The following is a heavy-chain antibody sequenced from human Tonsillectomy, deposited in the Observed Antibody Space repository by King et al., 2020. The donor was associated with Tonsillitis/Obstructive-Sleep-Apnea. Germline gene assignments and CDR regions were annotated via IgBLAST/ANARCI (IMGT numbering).Heavy chain of an antibody. V-gene: IGHV4-59*01. CDR1: GGSISSYY. CDR2: IYYSGST. J-gene: IGHJ3*02. CDR3: AREGDCSSTSCYKDAFDI. Sequence: VQLQESGPGLVKPSETLSLTCTVSGGSISSYYWSWIRQPPGKGLEWIGYIYYSGSTNYNPSLKSRVAISVDTSKNQFSLKLSSVTAADTAVYYCAREGDCSSTSCYKDAFDIWGQGTMVTVSS. D-gene: IGHD2-2*02.